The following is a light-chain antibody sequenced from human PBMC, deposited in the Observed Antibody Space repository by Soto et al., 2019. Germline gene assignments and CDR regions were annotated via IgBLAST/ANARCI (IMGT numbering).Light chain of an antibody. CDR3: QQYGSSPPVT. J-gene: IGKJ1*01. CDR2: GAS. Sequence: EIVLTQSPGTLSLSPGERATLSCRASQSVSSSYLAWHQQKPGQAPRLLIYGASSRATGIPDRFSGSGSGTDFTLTISRLEPEDLAVYYCQQYGSSPPVTFGQGTKVEIK. V-gene: IGKV3-20*01. CDR1: QSVSSSY.